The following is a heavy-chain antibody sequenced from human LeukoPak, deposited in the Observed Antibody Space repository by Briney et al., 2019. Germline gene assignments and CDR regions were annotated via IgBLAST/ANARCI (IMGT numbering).Heavy chain of an antibody. V-gene: IGHV4-59*01. CDR1: GGSISSYY. J-gene: IGHJ5*02. CDR2: IYYSGST. Sequence: PSETLSLTCTVSGGSISSYYWSWIRQPPGKGLEWIGYIYYSGSTNYNPSLKSRVTISVDTSKIQFSLKLSSVTAADTAVYYCARGSYDILTGYWFDPWGQGTLVTVSS. CDR3: ARGSYDILTGYWFDP. D-gene: IGHD3-9*01.